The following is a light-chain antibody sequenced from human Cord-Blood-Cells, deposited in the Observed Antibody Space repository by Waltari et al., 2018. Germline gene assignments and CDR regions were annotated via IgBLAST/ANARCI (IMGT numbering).Light chain of an antibody. V-gene: IGKV1-39*01. Sequence: DIQMTHSPSSLSASVGDRVTITCRASQSISSYLNWYQQKPWKAPKLLIYAASSLQSGVPSRFSGSGSGKDFTLTISSLQPEDFATYYCQQSYSTPQLTFGGGTKVEIK. CDR2: AAS. CDR3: QQSYSTPQLT. J-gene: IGKJ4*01. CDR1: QSISSY.